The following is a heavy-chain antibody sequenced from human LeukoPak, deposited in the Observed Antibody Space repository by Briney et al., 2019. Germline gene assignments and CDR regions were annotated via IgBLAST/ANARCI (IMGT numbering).Heavy chain of an antibody. CDR1: GFSLSTSGMC. Sequence: ESGPTLVKPTQTLTLTCTFSGFSLSTSGMCVSWIRQPPGKALEWLARIDWDDDKYYSTFLKTRLTISKDTSKNQVVPTMTNMDPVDTATYYCARCSGSGSPGYFDYWGQGTLVTVSS. D-gene: IGHD3-10*01. CDR2: IDWDDDK. J-gene: IGHJ4*02. CDR3: ARCSGSGSPGYFDY. V-gene: IGHV2-70*11.